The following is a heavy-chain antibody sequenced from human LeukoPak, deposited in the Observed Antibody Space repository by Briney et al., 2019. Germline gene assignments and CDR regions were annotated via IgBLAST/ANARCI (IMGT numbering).Heavy chain of an antibody. CDR1: GGSISSSSYY. CDR3: ARGLIVVVPAAMGADAFDI. J-gene: IGHJ3*02. V-gene: IGHV4-39*07. Sequence: SETLSLTCTVSGGSISSSSYYWGWIRQPPGKGLEWIGSIYYSGSTNYNPSLKSRVTISVDTSKNQFSLKLSSATAADTAVYYCARGLIVVVPAAMGADAFDIWGQGTMVTVSS. D-gene: IGHD2-2*01. CDR2: IYYSGST.